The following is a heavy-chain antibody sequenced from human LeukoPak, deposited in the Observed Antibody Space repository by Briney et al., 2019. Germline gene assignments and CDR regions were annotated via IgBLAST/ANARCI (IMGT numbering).Heavy chain of an antibody. CDR3: AKGYSTTSNYFDY. CDR2: ISTGGSGT. V-gene: IGHV3-23*01. J-gene: IGHJ4*02. D-gene: IGHD2/OR15-2a*01. CDR1: GFTFSSYA. Sequence: PGGSLRLSCAASGFTFSSYAMSWVRQAPGKGLEWVSSISTGGSGTYYADSVKGRFTISRDNSKNTLYVQMNSLRAEDTALYYCAKGYSTTSNYFDYWGQGTLVTVSS.